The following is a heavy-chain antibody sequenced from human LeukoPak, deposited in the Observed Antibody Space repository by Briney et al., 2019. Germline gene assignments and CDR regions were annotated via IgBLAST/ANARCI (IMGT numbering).Heavy chain of an antibody. V-gene: IGHV3-30*02. CDR3: AKDLRRGQKYFDY. CDR2: IWYDGSNK. CDR1: GFTFSGYG. D-gene: IGHD3-10*01. J-gene: IGHJ4*02. Sequence: PGGSLRLSCAASGFTFSGYGMHWVRQAPGKGLEWVAVIWYDGSNKYYADSVKGRFTISRDNSKNTLYLQMNSLRAEDTAVYYCAKDLRRGQKYFDYWGQETLVTVSS.